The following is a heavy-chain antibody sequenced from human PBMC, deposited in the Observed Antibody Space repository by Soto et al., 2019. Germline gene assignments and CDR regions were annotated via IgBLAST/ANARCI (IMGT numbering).Heavy chain of an antibody. Sequence: GGSLRLSCAAAGFNFNSYTMNWVRQAPGKGLAWVSAIAPDSNTFYADSVKGRFTISRDNSGTTLYLQMNSLRAEDTALYYCARKYPGNRPFDYWGQGTLVTVSS. V-gene: IGHV3-23*01. CDR1: GFNFNSYT. J-gene: IGHJ4*02. D-gene: IGHD2-2*01. CDR3: ARKYPGNRPFDY. CDR2: IAPDSNT.